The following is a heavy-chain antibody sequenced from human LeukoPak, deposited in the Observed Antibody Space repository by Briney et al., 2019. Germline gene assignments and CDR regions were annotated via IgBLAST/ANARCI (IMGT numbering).Heavy chain of an antibody. CDR2: IRSSAYGGTT. J-gene: IGHJ4*02. CDR1: GFTFGDYG. Sequence: PGGSLRLSCTGSGFTFGDYGMTWFRQAPGKGLEWISHIRSSAYGGTTEYATSVRGRFTISRDDSKSIAYLQMSNLKTEDTAVYYCTRGYDSSGWLFDYWGQGTLVTVSS. CDR3: TRGYDSSGWLFDY. D-gene: IGHD6-19*01. V-gene: IGHV3-49*03.